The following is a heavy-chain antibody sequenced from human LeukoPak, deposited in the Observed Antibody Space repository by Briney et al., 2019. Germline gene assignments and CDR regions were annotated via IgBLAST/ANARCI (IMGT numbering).Heavy chain of an antibody. CDR3: AIYDSSGYFDF. D-gene: IGHD3-22*01. J-gene: IGHJ4*02. CDR2: ISGSGGAT. V-gene: IGHV3-23*01. Sequence: GGSLRLSCAASGFTFSSYAMSWVRQAPGKGLEWVSAISGSGGATYYADSAKGRFTISRDNSEDTLYLQMNSLRAEDTAVYYCAIYDSSGYFDFWGQGTLVTVSS. CDR1: GFTFSSYA.